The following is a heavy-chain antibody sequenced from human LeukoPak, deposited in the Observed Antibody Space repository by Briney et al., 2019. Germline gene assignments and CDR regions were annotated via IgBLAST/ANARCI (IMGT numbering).Heavy chain of an antibody. V-gene: IGHV1-18*01. CDR2: ISVYSGNT. D-gene: IGHD3-16*01. CDR1: VYSFTDYS. Sequence: ASVKVSCKPSVYSFTDYSISWVRQAPGQGLEWMGWISVYSGNTNYAQKFQDRLTMTTDTSTSTAFMELRSLRSDDTAVYYCARVRGLYYSGGDAFDVWGQGTVVTVSS. J-gene: IGHJ3*01. CDR3: ARVRGLYYSGGDAFDV.